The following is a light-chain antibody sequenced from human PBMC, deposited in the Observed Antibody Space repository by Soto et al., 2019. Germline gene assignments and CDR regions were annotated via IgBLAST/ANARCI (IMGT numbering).Light chain of an antibody. CDR3: QLTYFSPYT. Sequence: DIQMTQSPSSLSASVGDRVTITCRASQSIRNYVSWYQQKPGKAPKFLIYVASTLQIGVPSRFSGSGSGTDFTLTISSLQHHYFATAYSQLTYFSPYTFGPGTDLQIK. V-gene: IGKV1-39*01. CDR1: QSIRNY. CDR2: VAS. J-gene: IGKJ2*01.